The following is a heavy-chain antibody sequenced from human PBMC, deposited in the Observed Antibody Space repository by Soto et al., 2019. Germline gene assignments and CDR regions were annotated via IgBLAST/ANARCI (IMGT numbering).Heavy chain of an antibody. CDR1: GFTFSNYW. J-gene: IGHJ3*01. Sequence: EVQLVESGGGSVQPGGSLRLSCVASGFTFSNYWMSWVRQAPGKGLEWVANIKQDGSDNYYVDSVKGRFTISRDNAKNSLSLQMNSLRAEDTAVYYCARISSLAAAVWGQGTVVTVSS. V-gene: IGHV3-7*01. D-gene: IGHD6-13*01. CDR3: ARISSLAAAV. CDR2: IKQDGSDN.